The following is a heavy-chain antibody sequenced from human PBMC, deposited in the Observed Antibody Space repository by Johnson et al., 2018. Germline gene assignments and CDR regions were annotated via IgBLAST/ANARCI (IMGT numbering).Heavy chain of an antibody. V-gene: IGHV3-9*01. Sequence: QWVRQAPGKGLEWVSGISWNSGSIGYADSVKGRFTISRDNSKNTLYLQMNSLRPEDTAVYYCARDWVVVAATDAFDIWGQGTMVTVSS. D-gene: IGHD2-15*01. CDR3: ARDWVVVAATDAFDI. J-gene: IGHJ3*02. CDR2: ISWNSGSI.